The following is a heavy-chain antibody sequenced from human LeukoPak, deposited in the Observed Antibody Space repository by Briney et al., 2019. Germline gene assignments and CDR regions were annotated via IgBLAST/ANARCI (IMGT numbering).Heavy chain of an antibody. D-gene: IGHD7-27*01. V-gene: IGHV3-74*01. CDR3: ARAGPNWGIDY. J-gene: IGHJ4*02. CDR1: GFNFCGYL. CDR2: INHVGTVT. Sequence: GGSLRLSCAAWGFNFCGYLMHWVRQVPGKGPVGVSLINHVGTVTSHADSVKGRFTISRDNARNTLYLQMNTLTAEDTAIYYCARAGPNWGIDYWGQGTVVTVSS.